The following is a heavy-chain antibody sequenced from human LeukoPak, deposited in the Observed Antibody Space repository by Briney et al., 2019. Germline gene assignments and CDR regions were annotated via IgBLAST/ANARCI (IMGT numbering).Heavy chain of an antibody. CDR3: AGNYYDSSGYYPRRAYYFDY. Sequence: PSETLSLTCAVYGGSFSGYYWSWIRQPPGKGLEWIGEINHSGSTNYNPSLKSRVTISVDTSKNQFSLKLSSVTAADTAVYYCAGNYYDSSGYYPRRAYYFDYWGQGTLVTVSS. V-gene: IGHV4-34*01. CDR2: INHSGST. CDR1: GGSFSGYY. J-gene: IGHJ4*02. D-gene: IGHD3-22*01.